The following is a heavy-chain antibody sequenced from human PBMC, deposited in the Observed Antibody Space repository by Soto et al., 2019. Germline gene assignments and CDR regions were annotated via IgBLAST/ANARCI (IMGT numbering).Heavy chain of an antibody. V-gene: IGHV1-18*04. CDR3: ATAYDTGVDT. D-gene: IGHD3-9*01. CDR2: IKVDSGYT. Sequence: QLQLVQSAAEVKKPGASVRVSCKAYGYPFIKYGISWIRQAPEQGLEWMGWIKVDSGYTNYAQKFQGRVTMTADTSSDTAFMELRSLRLDDTAVYFCATAYDTGVDTWGQGTLVSVSS. CDR1: GYPFIKYG. J-gene: IGHJ5*02.